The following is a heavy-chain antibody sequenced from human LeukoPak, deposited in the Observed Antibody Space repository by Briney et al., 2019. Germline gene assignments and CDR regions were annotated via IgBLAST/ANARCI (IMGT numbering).Heavy chain of an antibody. J-gene: IGHJ4*02. D-gene: IGHD6-19*01. V-gene: IGHV3-48*01. CDR3: ARDLASVWDSGGWYRSRSRGLGDDY. CDR1: GFTFSSYS. CDR2: ISSSSSTI. Sequence: GGSLRLSCAASGFTFSSYSMTWVRQAPGKGLEWVSYISSSSSTIYYADSVKGRFTISRDNAKNSLYLQMNSLRAEDTAVYYCARDLASVWDSGGWYRSRSRGLGDDYWGQGTLVTVSS.